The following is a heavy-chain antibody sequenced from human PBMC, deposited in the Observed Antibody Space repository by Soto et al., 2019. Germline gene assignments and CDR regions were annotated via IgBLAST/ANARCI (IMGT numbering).Heavy chain of an antibody. D-gene: IGHD6-13*01. J-gene: IGHJ5*02. CDR3: ARSPRTSLAALNGFDP. CDR1: GFSLLNAKMG. CDR2: IFSNDEK. Sequence: QVTLKESGPVLLKPTETLTLTCTVSGFSLLNAKMGVSWIRQPPGKALEWLAHIFSNDEKSYSTSLKSRLNISKDTSKSQVVLTMTNMDPVDTATYYCARSPRTSLAALNGFDPWGQGTLVTVSS. V-gene: IGHV2-26*01.